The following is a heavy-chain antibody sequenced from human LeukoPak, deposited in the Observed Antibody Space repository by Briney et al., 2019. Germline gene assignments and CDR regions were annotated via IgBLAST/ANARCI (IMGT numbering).Heavy chain of an antibody. J-gene: IGHJ4*02. D-gene: IGHD3-9*01. CDR2: INHSGST. V-gene: IGHV4-34*01. Sequence: HPSETLSLTCAVYGGSFSDYYWSWIRQPPGKGLEWIGEINHSGSTNYNPSLKSRVTISVDTSKNQFSLKLTSVTAADTAVYYCATNIRYFDWLPDYWGQGTVVTVSS. CDR3: ATNIRYFDWLPDY. CDR1: GGSFSDYY.